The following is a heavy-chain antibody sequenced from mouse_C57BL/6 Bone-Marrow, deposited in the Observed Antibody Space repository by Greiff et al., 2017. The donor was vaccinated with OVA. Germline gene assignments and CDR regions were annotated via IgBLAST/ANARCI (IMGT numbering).Heavy chain of an antibody. J-gene: IGHJ2*01. CDR3: ARYDDYGDY. CDR1: GFTFTDYY. V-gene: IGHV7-3*01. CDR2: IRNKANGYTT. D-gene: IGHD2-4*01. Sequence: EVQLVESGGGLVQPGGSLSLSCAASGFTFTDYYMSWVRQPPGKALEWLGFIRNKANGYTTEYSASVKGRFTISRDNSQSILYLQMNALRAEDSATYYCARYDDYGDYWGQGTTLTVSS.